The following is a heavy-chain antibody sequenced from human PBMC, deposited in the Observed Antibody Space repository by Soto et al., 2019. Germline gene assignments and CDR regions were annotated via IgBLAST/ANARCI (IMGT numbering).Heavy chain of an antibody. V-gene: IGHV3-74*01. J-gene: IGHJ4*02. CDR3: SRDEGVPMIRGFDY. CDR2: IKSDGSRT. Sequence: EVQLVESGGGLVQPGGSLRLSCAASGFTYSSFWMHWVRQAPGKGLVWVSGIKSDGSRTTYADSVKGRFTISRDNVKNMLYLQMNSLRAEDTAVYYCSRDEGVPMIRGFDYWGQGVLVTVSS. D-gene: IGHD5-12*01. CDR1: GFTYSSFW.